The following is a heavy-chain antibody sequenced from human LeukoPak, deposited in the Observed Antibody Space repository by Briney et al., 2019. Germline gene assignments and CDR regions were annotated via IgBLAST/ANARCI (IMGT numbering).Heavy chain of an antibody. CDR2: ISGSGGST. V-gene: IGHV3-23*01. CDR1: GFTFSSYA. CDR3: AKDLNYSPTGDYYYYYMDV. J-gene: IGHJ6*03. D-gene: IGHD4-11*01. Sequence: GGSLRLSCAASGFTFSSYAMSWVRQAPGKGLEWVSAISGSGGSTYYADSVKGRFTISRDNSKNTLYLQMNSLRAEDTAVYYCAKDLNYSPTGDYYYYYMDVWGKGTTVTVSS.